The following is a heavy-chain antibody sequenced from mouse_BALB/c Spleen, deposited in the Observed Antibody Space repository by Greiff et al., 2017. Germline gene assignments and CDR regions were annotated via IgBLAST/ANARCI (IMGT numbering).Heavy chain of an antibody. V-gene: IGHV1-54*01. CDR2: INPGSGGT. J-gene: IGHJ4*01. Sequence: QVQLKESGAELVRPGTSVKVSCKASGYAFTNYLIEWVKQRPGQGLEWIGVINPGSGGTNYNEKFKGKATLTADKSSSTAYMQLSSLTSDDSAVYFCARWRGNNAMDYWGQGTSVTVSS. CDR1: GYAFTNYL. CDR3: ARWRGNNAMDY.